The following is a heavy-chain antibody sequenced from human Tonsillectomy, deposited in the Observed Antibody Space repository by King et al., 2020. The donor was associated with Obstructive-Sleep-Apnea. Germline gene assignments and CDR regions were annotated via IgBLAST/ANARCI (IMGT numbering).Heavy chain of an antibody. J-gene: IGHJ6*02. Sequence: QLVQSGAEVKKPGSSVKVSCKASGGTLRSYAISWVRQAPGQGLEWMGGIIPMFGSTNYAQKFQGRVTITADESTSTAYMGLSSLRSEDTALYYCARAKCGGDCHSGYYYVMDVWGQGTAVTVSS. D-gene: IGHD2-21*02. CDR1: GGTLRSYA. V-gene: IGHV1-69*12. CDR3: ARAKCGGDCHSGYYYVMDV. CDR2: IIPMFGST.